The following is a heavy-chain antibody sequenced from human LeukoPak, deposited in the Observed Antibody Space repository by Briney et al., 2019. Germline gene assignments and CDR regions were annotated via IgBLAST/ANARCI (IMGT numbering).Heavy chain of an antibody. V-gene: IGHV1-18*01. CDR3: ARDPPYDSSGYYFIS. CDR1: GYTFTSYG. D-gene: IGHD3-22*01. Sequence: ASVKVSCKASGYTFTSYGISWVRQAPGQGLEWMGWISAYNGNTNYAQKLQGRVTMTTDTSTSTAYMELRSLRSDDTAVYYCARDPPYDSSGYYFISWGKGTLVTVSS. J-gene: IGHJ4*02. CDR2: ISAYNGNT.